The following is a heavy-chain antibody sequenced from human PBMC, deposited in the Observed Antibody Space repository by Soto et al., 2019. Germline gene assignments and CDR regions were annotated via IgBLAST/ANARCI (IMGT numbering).Heavy chain of an antibody. Sequence: EVQLVESGGGLVQPGGSLRLSCAASGFTVSSNHMSWVRQAPGKGLEWVSVIYSGSSTYYADSVKGRFTISRDNSKNTLYLQMNSLRAEDTAVYYCARTGSITIFGVVTHDAFDIWGQGTMVTVSS. V-gene: IGHV3-66*01. CDR1: GFTVSSNH. CDR2: IYSGSST. CDR3: ARTGSITIFGVVTHDAFDI. D-gene: IGHD3-3*01. J-gene: IGHJ3*02.